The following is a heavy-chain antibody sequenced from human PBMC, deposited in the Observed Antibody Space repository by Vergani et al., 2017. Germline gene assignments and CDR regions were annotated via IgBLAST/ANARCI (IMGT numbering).Heavy chain of an antibody. CDR1: GFTFRDRY. V-gene: IGHV3-11*01. CDR3: ARYRGNYDYFDS. Sequence: QVQLVESGGGLVKPGGSLRLSCAASGFTFRDRYMSWIRQAPGKGLEWVSYTSSTGSSISYAHSVKGRFTISRDNAKDSVFLQMNSLRAEDTAVYYCARYRGNYDYFDSWGQGTLVTVSP. CDR2: TSSTGSSI. D-gene: IGHD1-26*01. J-gene: IGHJ4*02.